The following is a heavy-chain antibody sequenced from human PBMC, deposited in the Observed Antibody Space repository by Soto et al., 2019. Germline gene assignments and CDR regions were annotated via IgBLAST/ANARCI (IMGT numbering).Heavy chain of an antibody. D-gene: IGHD4-17*01. V-gene: IGHV2-26*01. CDR2: IFSNDEK. CDR1: GFSLSNARMG. Sequence: QVTLKESGPVLVTPTETLTLTCTVSGFSLSNARMGVSWIRQPPGKALEWLAHIFSNDEKSYSTSLKSRLTISKDTSKSQVVLTMTNMDPVDTATYYCARTSGDFLFDYWGQGTLVTVSS. J-gene: IGHJ4*02. CDR3: ARTSGDFLFDY.